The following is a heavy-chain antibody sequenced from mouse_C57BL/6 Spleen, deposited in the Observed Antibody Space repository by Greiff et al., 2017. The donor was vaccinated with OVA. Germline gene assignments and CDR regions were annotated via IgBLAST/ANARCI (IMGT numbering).Heavy chain of an antibody. CDR3: TKAYYDYDGAWFAY. CDR2: IRLKSDNYAT. D-gene: IGHD2-4*01. J-gene: IGHJ3*01. V-gene: IGHV6-3*01. Sequence: DVMLVESGGGLVQPGGSMKLSCVASGFTFSNYWMNWVRQSPEKGLEWVAQIRLKSDNYATHYAESVKGRFTISRDDSKSSVYLQMNNLRAEDTGIYYCTKAYYDYDGAWFAYWGQGTLVTVSA. CDR1: GFTFSNYW.